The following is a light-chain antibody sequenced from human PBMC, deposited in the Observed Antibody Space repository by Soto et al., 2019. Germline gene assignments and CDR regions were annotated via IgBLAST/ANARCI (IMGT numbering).Light chain of an antibody. V-gene: IGKV3-11*01. J-gene: IGKJ1*01. CDR1: QSVSVH. CDR2: DAS. Sequence: EIVLTQSPGTLSLSPGERATLSCRASQSVSVHLAWYQQKPGQAPRLLIYDASNRATGIPARFSGSGSGTDFTLTISSLEPEDFAVYHGVQRHTWPWTCGQGSKVEIK. CDR3: VQRHTWPWT.